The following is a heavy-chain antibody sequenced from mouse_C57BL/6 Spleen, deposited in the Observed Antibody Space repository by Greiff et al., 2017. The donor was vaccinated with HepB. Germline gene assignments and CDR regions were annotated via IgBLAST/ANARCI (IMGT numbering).Heavy chain of an antibody. CDR2: ISYSGST. J-gene: IGHJ1*03. V-gene: IGHV3-1*01. Sequence: EVKLVESGPGMVKPSQSLSLTCTVTGYSITSGYNWHWIRHFPGNKLEWMGYISYSGSTNYNPYLKSRISITHDTSKNHFFLKLNSVTTEDTATYYCARDQRDDYDDPYWYFDVWGTGTTVTVSS. D-gene: IGHD2-4*01. CDR3: ARDQRDDYDDPYWYFDV. CDR1: GYSITSGYN.